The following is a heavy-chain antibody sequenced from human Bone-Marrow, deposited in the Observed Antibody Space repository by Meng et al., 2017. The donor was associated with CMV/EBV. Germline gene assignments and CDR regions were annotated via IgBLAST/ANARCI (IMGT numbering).Heavy chain of an antibody. V-gene: IGHV4-34*01. Sequence: GSFGGYYWSWIRKRPGKGLEWMGESNQSGNTNNNPSLKSRVTIAVDTSKNQFSLKLSYVTAADTAVYYCARAFRITIFGVAPNWFDPWGQGTLVTVSS. CDR2: SNQSGNT. CDR3: ARAFRITIFGVAPNWFDP. CDR1: GSFGGYY. D-gene: IGHD3-3*01. J-gene: IGHJ5*02.